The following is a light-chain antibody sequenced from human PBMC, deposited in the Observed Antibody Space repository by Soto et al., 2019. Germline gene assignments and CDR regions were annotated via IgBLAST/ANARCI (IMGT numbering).Light chain of an antibody. CDR1: SSDVGGYNY. Sequence: QSVLTQPASVSGSPGQSITISCSGTSSDVGGYNYVSWYQQHPGKAPKLIIHEVTNRPLGVSNRFSGSKSGSTASLTISGLQAEDEADYYCSSYTSSSPRVFGGGTKLTVL. V-gene: IGLV2-14*01. CDR3: SSYTSSSPRV. J-gene: IGLJ3*02. CDR2: EVT.